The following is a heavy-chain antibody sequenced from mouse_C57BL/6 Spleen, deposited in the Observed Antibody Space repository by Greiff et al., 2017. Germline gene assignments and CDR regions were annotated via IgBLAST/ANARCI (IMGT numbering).Heavy chain of an antibody. V-gene: IGHV1-69*02. J-gene: IGHJ1*03. CDR3: ARSERFFDV. CDR2: IDPSDSYT. Sequence: QVQLQQPGTELVKPGASVKLSCKASGYTFTSYWMHWVKQRPGQGLEWIGEIDPSDSYTNYNQKFKGKATLTVDTSSSTAYMQLSSLTSEDSAVYYCARSERFFDVWGTGTTVTVSS. CDR1: GYTFTSYW.